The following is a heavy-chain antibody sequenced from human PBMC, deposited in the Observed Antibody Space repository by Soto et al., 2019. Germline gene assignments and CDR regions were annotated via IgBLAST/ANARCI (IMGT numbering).Heavy chain of an antibody. J-gene: IGHJ4*02. V-gene: IGHV4-34*01. D-gene: IGHD2-15*01. Sequence: QVQLQQWGAGLLKPSETLSLTCAVYGGSFSGYYWSWIRQPPGKGLEWIGEINHSGSTNYNPSLNSRVTISVDTSKNQCSLKLSSVTAADTAVYYCARGRSGGSCYSVFTSCGLTFDYWGQGTLVTVSS. CDR2: INHSGST. CDR3: ARGRSGGSCYSVFTSCGLTFDY. CDR1: GGSFSGYY.